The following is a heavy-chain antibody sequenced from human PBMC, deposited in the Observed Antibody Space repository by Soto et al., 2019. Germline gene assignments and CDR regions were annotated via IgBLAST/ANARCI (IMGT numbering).Heavy chain of an antibody. D-gene: IGHD2-2*01. CDR3: AKDPYCSSTSCFFDP. J-gene: IGHJ5*02. CDR1: GFTFSSYA. CDR2: ISGSGGST. V-gene: IGHV3-23*01. Sequence: EGSLRLSCAASGFTFSSYAMSWVRQAPGKGLEWVSAISGSGGSTYYADSVKGRFTISRDNSKNTLYLQMNSLRAEDTAVYYCAKDPYCSSTSCFFDPWGQGTLVTVSS.